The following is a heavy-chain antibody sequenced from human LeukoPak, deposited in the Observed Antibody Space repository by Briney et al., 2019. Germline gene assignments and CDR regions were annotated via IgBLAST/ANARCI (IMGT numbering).Heavy chain of an antibody. V-gene: IGHV4-59*01. CDR3: ARDYTGDYDSSGYLYYVEY. CDR2: IYYSGST. CDR1: GGSISSYY. J-gene: IGHJ4*02. Sequence: SETLSLTCTVSGGSISSYYWSWIRQPPGKGLEWIGNIYYSGSTNYNPSLKSRVTISIDTSKSQFSLKLSSVTAADTAVYYCARDYTGDYDSSGYLYYVEYWGLGALVTVSS. D-gene: IGHD3-22*01.